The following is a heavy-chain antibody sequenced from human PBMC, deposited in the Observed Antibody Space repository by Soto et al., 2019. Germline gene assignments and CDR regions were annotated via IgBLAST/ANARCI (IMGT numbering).Heavy chain of an antibody. D-gene: IGHD6-13*01. V-gene: IGHV3-53*01. CDR2: IYSGGST. CDR3: AREGSTDHQISYYYYGMDV. Sequence: AGGSLRLSCAASGFTVSSNYMSWVRQAPGKGLEWVSVIYSGGSTYYADSVKGRFTISRDNSKNTLYLQMNSLRAEDTAVYYCAREGSTDHQISYYYYGMDVWGQGTTVTVSS. CDR1: GFTVSSNY. J-gene: IGHJ6*02.